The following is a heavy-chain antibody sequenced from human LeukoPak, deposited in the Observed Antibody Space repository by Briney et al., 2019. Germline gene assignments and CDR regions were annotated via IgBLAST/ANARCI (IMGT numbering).Heavy chain of an antibody. CDR1: GFTFSTYS. CDR3: ARTPDYDILTGYYQWRYMDV. V-gene: IGHV3-21*01. J-gene: IGHJ6*03. Sequence: GGSLRLSCAASGFTFSTYSMNWVRQAPGKGLEWASSISSSSSYIYYADSVKGRFTISRDNAKNSLYLQMNSLRAEDTAAYYCARTPDYDILTGYYQWRYMDVWGKGTTVTVSS. D-gene: IGHD3-9*01. CDR2: ISSSSSYI.